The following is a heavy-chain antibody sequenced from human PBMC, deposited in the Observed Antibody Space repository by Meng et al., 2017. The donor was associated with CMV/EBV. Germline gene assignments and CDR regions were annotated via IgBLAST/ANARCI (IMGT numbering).Heavy chain of an antibody. CDR2: IIPIFGTA. CDR3: ARGRITIFGVVIKSGYYGMDV. J-gene: IGHJ6*02. V-gene: IGHV1-69*05. D-gene: IGHD3-3*01. Sequence: SVKVSCKASGYTFTGYYMHWVRQAPGQGLEWMGGIIPIFGTANYAQKFQGRVTITTDESTSTAYMELSSLRSEDTAVYYCARGRITIFGVVIKSGYYGMDVWGQGTTVTVSS. CDR1: GYTFTGYY.